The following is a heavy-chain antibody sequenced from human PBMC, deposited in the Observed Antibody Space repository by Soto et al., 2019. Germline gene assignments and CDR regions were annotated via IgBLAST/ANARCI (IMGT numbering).Heavy chain of an antibody. D-gene: IGHD4-17*01. Sequence: QILLQESGPGLVKPSETLSLICAVSGASFNSPPYSWTWVRQPPGKGLEWIGYVHKSGSTKYDPPFQSRVSISLDTSKNPFSLRLTSVTAADAAVYYCLAADYGGIVGYLGEGTLVSVSS. J-gene: IGHJ4*02. V-gene: IGHV4-61*03. CDR2: VHKSGST. CDR1: GASFNSPPYS. CDR3: LAADYGGIVGY.